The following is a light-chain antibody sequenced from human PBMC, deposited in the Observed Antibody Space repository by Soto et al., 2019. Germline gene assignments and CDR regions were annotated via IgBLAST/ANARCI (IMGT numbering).Light chain of an antibody. CDR3: QAWDSTTVV. CDR1: KLGDKY. J-gene: IGLJ2*01. V-gene: IGLV3-1*01. Sequence: SCELTQPPSVSVSPGQTASITCSGDKLGDKYASWYQQRPGQSPVVVIYQDTKRPSGIPERFSGSNSGNTATLTISGTQAMDEADYYCQAWDSTTVVFGGGTKLTVL. CDR2: QDT.